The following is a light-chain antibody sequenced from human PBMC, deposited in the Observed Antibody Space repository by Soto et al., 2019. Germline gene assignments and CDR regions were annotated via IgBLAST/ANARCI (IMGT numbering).Light chain of an antibody. CDR3: SSYTSISTYV. J-gene: IGLJ1*01. Sequence: QSALTQPASVSGSLGQSITISCTGTSSDVGGYDFVSWYQHHPGKAPRLMIYDVSHRPSGVSDRFSASKSGNTASLTISGLLAEDEADYYCSSYTSISTYVFGTGTKLTVL. CDR1: SSDVGGYDF. CDR2: DVS. V-gene: IGLV2-14*03.